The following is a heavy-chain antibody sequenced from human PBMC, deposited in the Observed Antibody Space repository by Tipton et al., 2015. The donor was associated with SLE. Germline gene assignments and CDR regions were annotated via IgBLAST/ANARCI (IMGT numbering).Heavy chain of an antibody. Sequence: SLRLSCAASGFTFSSYAMSWVRQAPGKGLEWVAVIWYDGNTQFYADSVKGRFTISRDNSRNTLFLQLDSLRVEDTAVYFCATTTTMTNYIDYWGQGTQVTVSS. CDR3: ATTTTMTNYIDY. D-gene: IGHD4-17*01. CDR1: GFTFSSYA. J-gene: IGHJ4*02. CDR2: IWYDGNTQ. V-gene: IGHV3-33*08.